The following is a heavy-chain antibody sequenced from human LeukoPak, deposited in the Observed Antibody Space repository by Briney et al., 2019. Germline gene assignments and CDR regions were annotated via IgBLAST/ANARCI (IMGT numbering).Heavy chain of an antibody. CDR1: GFSLSTSGVG. CDR2: IYCNDDK. Sequence: SGPTLVKPTQTLTLTCTFSGFSLSTSGVGVGWIRQPPGKALEWLAHIYCNDDKRYSPSLKSRLTITKDTSKNQVVLTMTNMDPVDTATYYCAHRLKHYYGSGLFDYWGQGTLVTVSS. V-gene: IGHV2-5*01. D-gene: IGHD3-10*01. J-gene: IGHJ4*02. CDR3: AHRLKHYYGSGLFDY.